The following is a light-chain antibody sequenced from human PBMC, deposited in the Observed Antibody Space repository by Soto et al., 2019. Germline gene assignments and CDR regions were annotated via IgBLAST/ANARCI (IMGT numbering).Light chain of an antibody. CDR3: HCQQFAESSLYT. V-gene: IGKV3-20*01. Sequence: DIVLTQSPVTLSLSPGERATLSCRASQSLRSSYLAWYQQKPGQAPRLLMYGASNRAAGFPDRFSGSGSGTDFTLTISRLEPEDFAVYYCHCQQFAESSLYTFGQGTKVDIK. CDR2: GAS. CDR1: QSLRSSY. J-gene: IGKJ2*01.